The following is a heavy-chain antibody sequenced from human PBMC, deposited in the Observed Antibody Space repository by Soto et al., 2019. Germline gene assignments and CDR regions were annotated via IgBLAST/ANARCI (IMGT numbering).Heavy chain of an antibody. D-gene: IGHD6-19*01. CDR3: ASRRHIVESSGLTWLDAFDI. CDR1: GGSISSGGYY. CDR2: IYYSGTT. J-gene: IGHJ3*02. V-gene: IGHV4-31*03. Sequence: QVQLQESGPGLVKPSQTLSVTCTVSGGSISSGGYYWSWVRQHPGKGLEWIGYIYYSGTTDYNPSLKSRITISEDKSKNQFSLQLSSVTAADTAVYYCASRRHIVESSGLTWLDAFDIWAQGTMVTVSS.